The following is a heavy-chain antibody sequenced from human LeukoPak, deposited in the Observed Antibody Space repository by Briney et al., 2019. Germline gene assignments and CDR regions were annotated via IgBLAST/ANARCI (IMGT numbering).Heavy chain of an antibody. V-gene: IGHV5-51*01. J-gene: IGHJ4*02. CDR2: IYPGDSDT. CDR3: ARRNFAYLDY. Sequence: GESLKISCKGSGYSFTTYWIGWVRQMPGKGLEWMGIIYPGDSDTTYNPSFQGQVTTSAAKSISTAYLQWSSLKASDTAIYYCARRNFAYLDYWGQGTLVTVSS. CDR1: GYSFTTYW. D-gene: IGHD4-11*01.